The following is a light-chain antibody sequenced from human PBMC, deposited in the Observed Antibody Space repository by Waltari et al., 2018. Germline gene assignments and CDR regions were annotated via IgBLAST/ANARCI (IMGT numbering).Light chain of an antibody. V-gene: IGKV1-39*01. CDR1: QSISSY. CDR2: STS. Sequence: DIRITQSPSSLSASLGDSVTITCRASQSISSYVNWYQQKPGKAPKLLMYSTSSLQSGVPLRFSGSGSGTDFTRTVSSLQPEDFATYYCQQSFSTPYTFGQGTKLEIK. CDR3: QQSFSTPYT. J-gene: IGKJ2*01.